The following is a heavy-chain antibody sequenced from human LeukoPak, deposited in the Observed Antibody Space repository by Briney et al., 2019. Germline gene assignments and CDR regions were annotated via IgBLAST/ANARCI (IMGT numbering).Heavy chain of an antibody. D-gene: IGHD2-15*01. Sequence: ASXXVSCKASGYTFTGYYMHWVRQAPGQGLEWMGRINPNSGGTNYAQKFQGRVTMTRDTSISTAYMELSRLRSDDTAVYYCASFFSCSGGSCYTDLLPKPIYFDYWGQGTLVTVSS. CDR1: GYTFTGYY. CDR3: ASFFSCSGGSCYTDLLPKPIYFDY. V-gene: IGHV1-2*06. CDR2: INPNSGGT. J-gene: IGHJ4*02.